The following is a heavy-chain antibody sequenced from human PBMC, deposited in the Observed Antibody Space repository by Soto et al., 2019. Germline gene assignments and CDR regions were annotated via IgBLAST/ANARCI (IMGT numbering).Heavy chain of an antibody. CDR3: ARHRAVRGVIVY. V-gene: IGHV1-18*01. CDR1: GYTFTSYG. J-gene: IGHJ4*02. Sequence: ASVKVSCKASGYTFTSYGISWVRQAPGQGLEWMGWISAYNGSTNCAQKLQGRVTMTTDTSTSTAYTELRSLRSDDTAGYYCARHRAVRGVIVYWGQGTLVTVSS. D-gene: IGHD3-10*01. CDR2: ISAYNGST.